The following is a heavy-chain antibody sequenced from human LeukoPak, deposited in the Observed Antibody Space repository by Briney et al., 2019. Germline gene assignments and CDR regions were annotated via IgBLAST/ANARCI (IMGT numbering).Heavy chain of an antibody. CDR2: IRGNGDST. CDR3: AKGRYYDSGNAFDI. V-gene: IGHV3-23*01. D-gene: IGHD3-9*01. J-gene: IGHJ3*02. CDR1: GFTFSSYA. Sequence: GGSLRLSCTASGFTFSSYAINWVRQAPGRGLEWVSAIRGNGDSTYNADSVKGRFTISRDNSKNTLYLQMNSLRAEDTAVYYCAKGRYYDSGNAFDIWGQGTMVTVSS.